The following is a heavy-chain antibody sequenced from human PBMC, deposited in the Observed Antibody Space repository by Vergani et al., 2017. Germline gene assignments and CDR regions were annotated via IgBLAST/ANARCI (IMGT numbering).Heavy chain of an antibody. D-gene: IGHD3-9*01. CDR2: ISSGGDYI. CDR3: SRDPVEWILSHYYMDV. Sequence: QLVESGGGLVKPGGSLRLSCAASGFSFSSYTMNWVRQAPGKGLEWVSAISSGGDYIYYADSVKGRFTISRDNAKNSVFLQLNSLRAEDSAVYYCSRDPVEWILSHYYMDVWGQGTLVTVSS. V-gene: IGHV3-21*01. J-gene: IGHJ4*02. CDR1: GFSFSSYT.